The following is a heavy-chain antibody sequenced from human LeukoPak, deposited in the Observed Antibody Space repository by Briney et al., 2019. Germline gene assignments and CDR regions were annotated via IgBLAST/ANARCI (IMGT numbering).Heavy chain of an antibody. CDR1: GFTFSSYA. CDR3: ARAGYSSGWSDY. V-gene: IGHV3-23*01. Sequence: GGSLRLSCAASGFTFSSYAMSWVRQAPGKGLEWVSAISPSGSTTYYTDSVKGRFTISRDNSKNTLYLQMNSLRAEDTAVYYCARAGYSSGWSDYWGQGTLVTVSS. CDR2: ISPSGSTT. D-gene: IGHD6-19*01. J-gene: IGHJ4*02.